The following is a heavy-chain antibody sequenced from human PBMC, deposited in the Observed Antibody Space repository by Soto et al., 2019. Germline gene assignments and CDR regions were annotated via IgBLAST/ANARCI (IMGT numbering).Heavy chain of an antibody. V-gene: IGHV3-30*04. D-gene: IGHD6-13*01. CDR2: TSYDGKNK. CDR3: ARERTIAATGIFYY. CDR1: GFTFSNFV. Sequence: QVQLVESGGGVVQPGGSLRLSCAASGFTFSNFVMHWVRQAPGKGLEWVAATSYDGKNKDHADSLKGRFTIARDNSKNTLYLQMNSLRHEDTAVYFCARERTIAATGIFYYRGQGTVVTVSS. J-gene: IGHJ4*02.